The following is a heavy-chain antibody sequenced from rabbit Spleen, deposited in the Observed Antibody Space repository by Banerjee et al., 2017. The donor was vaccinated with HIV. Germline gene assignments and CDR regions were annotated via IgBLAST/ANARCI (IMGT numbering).Heavy chain of an antibody. J-gene: IGHJ6*01. CDR2: IDAGSSGST. CDR1: GFTLSSYW. D-gene: IGHD1-1*01. V-gene: IGHV1S45*01. Sequence: EESGGDLVKPEGSLPLTCTASGFTLSSYWICWVRRAPGKGLEWIACIDAGSSGSTYYATWAKGRFTISKTSSTTVTLQMTSLTAADTATYFCARDTSTSFSTYGMDLWGPGTLVTVS. CDR3: ARDTSTSFSTYGMDL.